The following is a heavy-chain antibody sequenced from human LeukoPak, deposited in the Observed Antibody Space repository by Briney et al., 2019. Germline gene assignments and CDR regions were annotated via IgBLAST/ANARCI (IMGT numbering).Heavy chain of an antibody. D-gene: IGHD3-3*01. Sequence: ASVKVSCKGSGGTFSSYDISWVGQAPGEGQEWMGGIILIFGTANYAQKFQGRVKITEDETTSTAYMETCRLRHEDRAVYYCAREFSGADGDFWSGYCEVYFDYWGQGTLVTVSS. V-gene: IGHV1-69*13. J-gene: IGHJ4*02. CDR2: IILIFGTA. CDR1: GGTFSSYD. CDR3: AREFSGADGDFWSGYCEVYFDY.